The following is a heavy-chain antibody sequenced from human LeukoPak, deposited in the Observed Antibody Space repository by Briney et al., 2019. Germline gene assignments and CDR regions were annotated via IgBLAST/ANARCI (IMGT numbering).Heavy chain of an antibody. CDR2: IYTSGST. J-gene: IGHJ4*02. V-gene: IGHV4-61*02. CDR1: GGSISSGSYY. D-gene: IGHD6-19*01. CDR3: ARGSGMVDY. Sequence: SATLSLTCTVSGGSISSGSYYWSWIRQPAGKGLEWIGRIYTSGSTNYNPSLKSRVTISVDTSKNQFSLKLSSVTAADTAVYYCARGSGMVDYWGQGTLVTVSS.